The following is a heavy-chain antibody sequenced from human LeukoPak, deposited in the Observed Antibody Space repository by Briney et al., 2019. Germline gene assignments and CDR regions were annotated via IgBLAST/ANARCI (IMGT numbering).Heavy chain of an antibody. Sequence: SETLSLTCTVSGGPISSYYWSWIRQPPGKGLEWIGYIYYSGSTNYNPSLKSRVTISVDTSKNQFSLKLSSVTAADTAVYYCARVHHRRQLGPLFDYWGQGTLVTVSS. V-gene: IGHV4-59*01. J-gene: IGHJ4*02. D-gene: IGHD6-13*01. CDR1: GGPISSYY. CDR2: IYYSGST. CDR3: ARVHHRRQLGPLFDY.